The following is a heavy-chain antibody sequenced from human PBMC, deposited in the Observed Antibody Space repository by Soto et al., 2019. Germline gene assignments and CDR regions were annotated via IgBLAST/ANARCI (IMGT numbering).Heavy chain of an antibody. D-gene: IGHD3-10*01. J-gene: IGHJ6*02. CDR2: IIPIFGTA. V-gene: IGHV1-69*13. CDR3: ARDKGYGSGSYTTNYYYYYGMDV. Sequence: SVKVSCKASGGTFSSYAISWVRQAPGQGLEWMGGIIPIFGTANYAQKFQGRVTITADESTSTAYMELSSLRSEDTAVYYCARDKGYGSGSYTTNYYYYYGMDVWGQGTTVTVSS. CDR1: GGTFSSYA.